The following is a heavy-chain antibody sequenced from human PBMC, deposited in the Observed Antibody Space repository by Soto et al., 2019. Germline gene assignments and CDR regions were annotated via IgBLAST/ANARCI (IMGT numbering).Heavy chain of an antibody. J-gene: IGHJ4*02. D-gene: IGHD3-9*01. Sequence: PVTLYCKASGGTFSIYAGGWVRQAPVQGLEWMGGIISIFGTANYAQKFQGRVTIPADESTSTAYMELRSLRSEDTAVYYCARDLSYAILTGYFDYWGQGTLVTASS. CDR1: GGTFSIYA. CDR2: IISIFGTA. V-gene: IGHV1-69*01. CDR3: ARDLSYAILTGYFDY.